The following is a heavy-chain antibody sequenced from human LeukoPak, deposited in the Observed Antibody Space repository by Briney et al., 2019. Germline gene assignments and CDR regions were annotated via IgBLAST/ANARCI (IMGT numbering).Heavy chain of an antibody. CDR3: ARHVGYCSSTSCSGDWFDP. Sequence: GESLRISCKGAGYSFTSYWISWVRQMPGKGLVGMGRVDHSDSYTNYSPSFQAHVTISADKSNSTAYLQWSPLKASHTPTYYCARHVGYCSSTSCSGDWFDPWGQGTLVTVSS. V-gene: IGHV5-10-1*01. D-gene: IGHD2-2*01. J-gene: IGHJ5*02. CDR2: VDHSDSYT. CDR1: GYSFTSYW.